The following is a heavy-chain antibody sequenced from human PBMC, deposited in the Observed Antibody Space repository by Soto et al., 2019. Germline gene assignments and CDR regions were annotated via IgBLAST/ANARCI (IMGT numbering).Heavy chain of an antibody. V-gene: IGHV1-2*04. D-gene: IGHD2-15*01. CDR1: GYTFTGYY. J-gene: IGHJ5*02. Sequence: ASVKVSCKASGYTFTGYYMHWVRQAPGQGLEWMGWINPNSGGTNYAQKLQGWVTVTTDTSMSTAYMELRRLRSDDTAVYYCARGCSGGSCYQRWFDPWGQGTLVTVSS. CDR2: INPNSGGT. CDR3: ARGCSGGSCYQRWFDP.